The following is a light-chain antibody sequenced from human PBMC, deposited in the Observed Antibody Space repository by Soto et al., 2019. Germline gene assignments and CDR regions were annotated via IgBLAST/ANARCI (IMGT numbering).Light chain of an antibody. J-gene: IGLJ2*01. Sequence: QSALTQPASVSGSPGQSFTISCTGTTSDVGSYNLVSWYQQHPGKAPKLIIYEVSERPSGVSTRFSGSKSGNMASLTISGLQAEDEAEYYCCSYATPRQFGGGTKVTVL. CDR3: CSYATPRQ. V-gene: IGLV2-23*02. CDR2: EVS. CDR1: TSDVGSYNL.